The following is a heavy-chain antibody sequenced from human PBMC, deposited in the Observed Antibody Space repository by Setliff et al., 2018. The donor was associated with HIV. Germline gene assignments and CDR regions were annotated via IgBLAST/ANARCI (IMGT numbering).Heavy chain of an antibody. CDR3: ARHSPNVGLRVDAFDI. V-gene: IGHV4-59*08. CDR1: GGSISSHY. CDR2: IHYSGAT. Sequence: KPSETLSLTCTVSGGSISSHYWIWIRQPPGKGLEWIGYIHYSGATNYNPSLKSRVTISLDTSRTQFSLRLSSVTAADTAVYYCARHSPNVGLRVDAFDIWGQGTVVPVSS. J-gene: IGHJ3*02. D-gene: IGHD3-16*01.